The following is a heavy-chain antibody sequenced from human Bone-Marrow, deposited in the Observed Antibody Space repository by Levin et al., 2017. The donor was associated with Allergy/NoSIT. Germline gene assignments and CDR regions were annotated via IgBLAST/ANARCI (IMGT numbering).Heavy chain of an antibody. V-gene: IGHV1-46*01. CDR1: GYTFTSYY. CDR3: ARGSSFRTIAAAPFDY. Sequence: ASVKVSCKASGYTFTSYYMHWVRQAPGQGLEWMGIINPSGGSTSYAQKFQGRVTMTRDTSTSTVYMELSSLRSEDTAVYYCARGSSFRTIAAAPFDYWGQGTLVTVSS. J-gene: IGHJ4*02. D-gene: IGHD6-13*01. CDR2: INPSGGST.